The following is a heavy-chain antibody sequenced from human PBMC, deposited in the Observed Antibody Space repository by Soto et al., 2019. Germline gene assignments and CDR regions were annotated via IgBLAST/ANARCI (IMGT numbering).Heavy chain of an antibody. Sequence: QVQLVQSGAEVKKPGSSVKVSCKASGGTFSSYAISWVRQAPGQGLEWMGGIIPIFGTANYAQKFQGRVKNTADESTSKAYMELSSLRSEDTAVYYCARDAYYYDSSDPGAFDIWGQGTMVTVSS. D-gene: IGHD3-22*01. V-gene: IGHV1-69*01. CDR1: GGTFSSYA. CDR2: IIPIFGTA. J-gene: IGHJ3*02. CDR3: ARDAYYYDSSDPGAFDI.